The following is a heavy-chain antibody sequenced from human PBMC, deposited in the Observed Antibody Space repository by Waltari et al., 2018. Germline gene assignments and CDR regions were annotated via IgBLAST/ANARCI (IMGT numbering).Heavy chain of an antibody. D-gene: IGHD5-18*01. CDR1: GFTFGDLA. V-gene: IGHV3-23*04. CDR2: LGGGGGIT. J-gene: IGHJ4*02. Sequence: EVQLVESGGGLVQGGGSLRLSCVVSGFTFGDLAMSWVRQAPGKGLGWFSSLGGGGGITHYEDSVRGRFTISRDNSKNTLYLQMNTLRAEDTATYYCAKDVGYSGGHFDSWGLGIPVTVSS. CDR3: AKDVGYSGGHFDS.